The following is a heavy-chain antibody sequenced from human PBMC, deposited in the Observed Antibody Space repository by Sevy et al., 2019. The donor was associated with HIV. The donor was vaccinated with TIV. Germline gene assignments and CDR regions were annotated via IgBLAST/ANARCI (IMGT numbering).Heavy chain of an antibody. J-gene: IGHJ3*02. CDR3: ATIEPSAVANFRDAFDI. V-gene: IGHV1-24*01. Sequence: ASVKVSCKVSGYTLTELSMHWVRQAPGKGLEWMGGFDPEDGETIYAQKFQGRGTMTEETSTDTAYMELSSVRSEETAVYYCATIEPSAVANFRDAFDIWGQGTMVTVSS. CDR1: GYTLTELS. D-gene: IGHD6-19*01. CDR2: FDPEDGET.